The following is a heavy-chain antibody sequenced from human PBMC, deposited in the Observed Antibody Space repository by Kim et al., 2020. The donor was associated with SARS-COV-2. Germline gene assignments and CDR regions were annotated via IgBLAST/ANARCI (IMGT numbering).Heavy chain of an antibody. Sequence: GGSLRLSCAASGFTFSSYGMHWVRQAPGKGLEWVAVIWYDGSNKYYADSVKGRFTISRDNSKNTLYLQMNSLRAEDTAVYYCAKVGYSYGMAPLYYWGEGTLVTVSS. V-gene: IGHV3-33*06. CDR1: GFTFSSYG. CDR2: IWYDGSNK. J-gene: IGHJ4*02. CDR3: AKVGYSYGMAPLYY. D-gene: IGHD5-18*01.